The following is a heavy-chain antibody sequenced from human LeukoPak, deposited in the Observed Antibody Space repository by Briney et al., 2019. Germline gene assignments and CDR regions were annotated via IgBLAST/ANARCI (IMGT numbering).Heavy chain of an antibody. V-gene: IGHV3-23*01. D-gene: IGHD3-10*01. J-gene: IGHJ4*02. CDR1: GYTFSSYA. CDR2: ISGSGGST. CDR3: ARARGLLLWFGESDYYFDY. Sequence: GGSLRLSCAASGYTFSSYAMSWVRQAPGKGLEWVSAISGSGGSTYYADSVRGRFTISRDNSKNTLYLQMNSLRAEDTAVYYCARARGLLLWFGESDYYFDYWGQGTLVTVSS.